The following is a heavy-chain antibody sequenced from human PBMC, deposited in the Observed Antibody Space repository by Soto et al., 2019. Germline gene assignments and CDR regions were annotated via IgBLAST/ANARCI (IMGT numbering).Heavy chain of an antibody. V-gene: IGHV3-74*01. CDR3: VRGNDAFGI. J-gene: IGHJ3*02. CDR1: GFTFRTYL. Sequence: EVQLVESGGGLVQPGGSLRLSCAASGFTFRTYLMHWVRQGPGKGLVWVSRINGDESGTSYADSVKGRFTISRDNAKNTLYLQMNSLRVEDTVVYYCVRGNDAFGIWGQGTMVAVSS. CDR2: INGDESGT.